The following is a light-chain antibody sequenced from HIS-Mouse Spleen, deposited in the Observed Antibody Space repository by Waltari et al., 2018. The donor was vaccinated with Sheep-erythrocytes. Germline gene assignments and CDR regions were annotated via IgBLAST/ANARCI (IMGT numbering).Light chain of an antibody. CDR2: EDS. CDR1: ALPTKY. J-gene: IGLJ1*01. CDR3: YSTDSSGNHRV. Sequence: SYELTQPPSVSVSPGQTARIPCPGDALPTKYASWYQQKSGQAPVLVIYEDSKRPSGIPERFSGSSSGTMATLTISGAQVEDEADYYCYSTDSSGNHRVFGTGTKVTVL. V-gene: IGLV3-10*01.